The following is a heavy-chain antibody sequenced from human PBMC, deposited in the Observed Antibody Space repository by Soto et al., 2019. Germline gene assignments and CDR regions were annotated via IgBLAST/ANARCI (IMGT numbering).Heavy chain of an antibody. Sequence: EVQLLESGGGLVQPGGSLRLSCTASGFTFSTYAMSWVRQAPGKGLEWVSGISVSGDNSYYADSVKGRFTISRDDSKSTLYLQMNNLSAEDTAVYYCADGGEWSFNFVYWGQGTLVTVSS. CDR2: ISVSGDNS. J-gene: IGHJ4*02. CDR1: GFTFSTYA. D-gene: IGHD3-3*01. V-gene: IGHV3-23*01. CDR3: ADGGEWSFNFVY.